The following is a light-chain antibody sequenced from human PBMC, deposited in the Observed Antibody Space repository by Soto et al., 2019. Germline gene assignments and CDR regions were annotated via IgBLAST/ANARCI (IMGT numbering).Light chain of an antibody. CDR2: STS. Sequence: QAVVTQEPSFAVSPGGTVTLTCGLGSGSGSTSYYPSWYQQTPGQSPRTLIYSTSTRSSGVPHRFSGSILGNKAALPFTGAQADDESDYSCVLYMGSGIRVFGGGTMVTVL. V-gene: IGLV8-61*01. CDR3: VLYMGSGIRV. CDR1: SGSGSTSYY. J-gene: IGLJ3*02.